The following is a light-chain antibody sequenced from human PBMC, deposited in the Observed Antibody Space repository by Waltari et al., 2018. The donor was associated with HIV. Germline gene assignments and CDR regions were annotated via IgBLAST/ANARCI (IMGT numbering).Light chain of an antibody. V-gene: IGLV6-57*04. Sequence: NFMLTQPHSVSESPGKTTTFSCTRNSGSIGSKYVQGYQQRPGSAPIIVIFENTKRPSVVPDRFSGSIDSSSNSASLTISGLKTEDEATYYCQSYDDNNSWIFGGGTMLTVL. J-gene: IGLJ3*02. CDR2: ENT. CDR3: QSYDDNNSWI. CDR1: SGSIGSKY.